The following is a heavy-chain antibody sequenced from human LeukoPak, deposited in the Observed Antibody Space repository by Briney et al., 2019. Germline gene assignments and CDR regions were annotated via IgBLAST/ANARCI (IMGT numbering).Heavy chain of an antibody. CDR3: ARCMVLSQGWCNWFDP. V-gene: IGHV3-23*01. J-gene: IGHJ5*02. CDR2: IRIGGGGT. CDR1: GFDPTTYA. Sequence: GGSLRLSCAASGFDPTTYAMTWVRQAPAKGLEWVSSIRIGGGGTYHADSVKGRFTISRDNSENTLHLQMNNLRVEDTARYFCARCMVLSQGWCNWFDPWGQGTLVTVSS. D-gene: IGHD6-13*01.